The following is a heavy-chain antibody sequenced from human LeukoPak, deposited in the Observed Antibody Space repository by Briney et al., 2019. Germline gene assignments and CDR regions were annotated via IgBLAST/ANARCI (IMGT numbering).Heavy chain of an antibody. CDR3: ARDLLGGWGGY. J-gene: IGHJ4*02. CDR2: ISSSSSYI. Sequence: GGSLGLSCAASGFTFSSYSMNWVRQAPGKGLEWVSSISSSSSYIYYADSVKGRFTISRDNAKNSLYLQMNSLRAEDTAVYYCARDLLGGWGGYWGQGTLVTVSS. D-gene: IGHD6-19*01. V-gene: IGHV3-21*01. CDR1: GFTFSSYS.